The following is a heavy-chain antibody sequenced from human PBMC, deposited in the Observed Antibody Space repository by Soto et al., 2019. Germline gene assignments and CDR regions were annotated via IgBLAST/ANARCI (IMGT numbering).Heavy chain of an antibody. CDR3: ARDLGLHHGYCYGMDV. J-gene: IGHJ6*02. CDR1: GYSFTNYG. CDR2: ISTYTGHT. V-gene: IGHV1-18*04. Sequence: QVQLVQSGAEVKKPGASVTVSCKASGYSFTNYGISWVRQAPGQGLEWMGWISTYTGHTNYAENLQGGVTMTTDTSTSTAYMELRSLRSDDTAVYYCARDLGLHHGYCYGMDVWGQGTTVTVSS. D-gene: IGHD4-4*01.